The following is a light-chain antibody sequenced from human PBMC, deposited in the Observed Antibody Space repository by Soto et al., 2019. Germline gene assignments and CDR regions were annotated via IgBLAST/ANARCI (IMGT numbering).Light chain of an antibody. CDR3: HQNCSRAPWT. CDR2: QAS. Sequence: IVLTQSPNTLSLSPGERATLSCRASQSVYNGYVAWYQQKPGQPPRILIYQASNRATGIPHRFSGTGSGTEVSLTISRMEPDDFSVYDCHQNCSRAPWTFGQGTKLAFK. V-gene: IGKV3-20*01. J-gene: IGKJ1*01. CDR1: QSVYNGY.